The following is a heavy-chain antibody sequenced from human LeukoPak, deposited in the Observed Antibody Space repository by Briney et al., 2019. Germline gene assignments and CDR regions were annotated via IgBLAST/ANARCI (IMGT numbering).Heavy chain of an antibody. CDR1: GFSFSNFA. CDR2: ISGSGGNT. CDR3: AKSDRGGYHYYYYPMHA. D-gene: IGHD1-26*01. Sequence: GGSLRLSCAASGFSFSNFAMNWVRLAPGKGLEWVSSISGSGGNTYYADSVNGRVTISRDNSMDTLYLHISGLRVEDTATYSCAKSDRGGYHYYYYPMHAWARGT. V-gene: IGHV3-23*01. J-gene: IGHJ6*03.